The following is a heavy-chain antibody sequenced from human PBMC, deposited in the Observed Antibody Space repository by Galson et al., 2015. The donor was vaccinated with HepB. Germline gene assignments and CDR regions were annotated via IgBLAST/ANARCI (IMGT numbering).Heavy chain of an antibody. V-gene: IGHV3-48*02. Sequence: SLRLSCAASRFTFSSYSMNWVRQAPGKGLEWVSYISSSSSTIYYADSVKGRFTISRDNAKNSPYLQMTSLRDEDTAVYYCAREDRILVWLLSPTFDYWGPGSLVTVSS. CDR1: RFTFSSYS. D-gene: IGHD3-3*01. J-gene: IGHJ4*02. CDR3: AREDRILVWLLSPTFDY. CDR2: ISSSSSTI.